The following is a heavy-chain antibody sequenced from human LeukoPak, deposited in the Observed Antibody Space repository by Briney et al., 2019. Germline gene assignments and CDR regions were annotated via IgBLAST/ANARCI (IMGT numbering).Heavy chain of an antibody. CDR3: AREGPRRIVGATVVWFDP. CDR1: GGSFSGYY. V-gene: IGHV4-34*01. CDR2: INHSGST. D-gene: IGHD1-26*01. Sequence: SETLSLTCAVYGGSFSGYYWSRIRQPPGKGLEWIGEINHSGSTNYNPSLKSRVTISVDTSKNQFSLKLSSVTAADTAVYYCAREGPRRIVGATVVWFDPWGQGTLVTVSS. J-gene: IGHJ5*02.